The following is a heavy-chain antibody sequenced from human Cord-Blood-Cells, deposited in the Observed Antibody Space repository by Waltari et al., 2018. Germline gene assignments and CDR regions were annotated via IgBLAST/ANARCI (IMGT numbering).Heavy chain of an antibody. CDR2: IYHSGST. CDR3: ARDIRGGNSNWFDP. J-gene: IGHJ5*02. V-gene: IGHV4-38-2*02. CDR1: GYSISSGYY. D-gene: IGHD4-4*01. Sequence: QVQLQESGPGRVKPSETLSLTCAVSGYSISSGYYWGWIRPPPGKGLEWIGSIYHSGSTYYNPSLKSRVTISVDTSKNQFSLKLSSVTAADTAVYYCARDIRGGNSNWFDPWGQGTLVTVSS.